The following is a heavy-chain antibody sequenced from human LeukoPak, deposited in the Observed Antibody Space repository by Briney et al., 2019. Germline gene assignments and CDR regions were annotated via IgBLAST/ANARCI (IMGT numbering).Heavy chain of an antibody. CDR3: ARAGMGSRWEAQFDY. V-gene: IGHV1-46*01. Sequence: GASVKVSCKASGGTFSSYAINWVRQAPAQGLEWMGIINTSGGSTRYAQKFQDRVTMTRDTSTSTVYMELSSLRSEDTAVYYCARAGMGSRWEAQFDYWGQGTLVTVSS. J-gene: IGHJ4*02. CDR2: INTSGGST. D-gene: IGHD6-13*01. CDR1: GGTFSSYA.